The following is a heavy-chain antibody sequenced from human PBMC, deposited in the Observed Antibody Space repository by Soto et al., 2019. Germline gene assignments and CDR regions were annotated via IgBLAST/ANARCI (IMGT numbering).Heavy chain of an antibody. J-gene: IGHJ5*02. Sequence: SETLSLTCAVSGGSISSSNWWSWVRQPPGKGLEWIGEIYHSGSTNYNPSLKSRVTISVDKSKNQFSLKLSSVTAADTAVYYCEREGQSYSSSSWLDPCGQGTLVTVYS. D-gene: IGHD6-6*01. CDR1: GGSISSSNW. V-gene: IGHV4-4*02. CDR3: EREGQSYSSSSWLDP. CDR2: IYHSGST.